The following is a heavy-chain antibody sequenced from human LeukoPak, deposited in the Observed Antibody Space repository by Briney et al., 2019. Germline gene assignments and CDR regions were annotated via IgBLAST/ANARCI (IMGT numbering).Heavy chain of an antibody. CDR2: MNPNSGNT. V-gene: IGHV1-8*01. CDR1: GYTFTSYD. CDR3: ARGRYWDRITIFGGTTFDY. D-gene: IGHD3-3*01. Sequence: ASVKVSYKASGYTFTSYDINWVRQATGQGLEWMGWMNPNSGNTGYAQKFQGRVTMTRNTSISTAYMELSSLRSEDTAVYYCARGRYWDRITIFGGTTFDYWGQGTLVTVSS. J-gene: IGHJ4*02.